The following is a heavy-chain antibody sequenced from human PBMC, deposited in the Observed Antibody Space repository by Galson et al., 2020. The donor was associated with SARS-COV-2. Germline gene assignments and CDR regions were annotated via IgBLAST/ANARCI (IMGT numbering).Heavy chain of an antibody. CDR1: GGSISSGGYY. D-gene: IGHD3-16*02. Sequence: SETLSLTCTVSGGSISSGGYYWSWIRQHPGKGLEWIGYIYYSGSTYYNPSLKSRVTISVDTSKNQFSLKLSSVTAADTAVYYCARGQIPEDYDYVWGSYRYSSYFDYWGQGTLVTVSS. CDR2: IYYSGST. CDR3: ARGQIPEDYDYVWGSYRYSSYFDY. J-gene: IGHJ4*02. V-gene: IGHV4-31*03.